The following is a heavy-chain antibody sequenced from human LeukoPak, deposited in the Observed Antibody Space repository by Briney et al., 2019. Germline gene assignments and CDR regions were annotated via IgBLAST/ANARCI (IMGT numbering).Heavy chain of an antibody. V-gene: IGHV3-30*18. CDR2: ISYDGSNK. CDR1: GFTFSSYG. Sequence: GRSLRLSCAASGFTFSSYGMHWVRQAPGKGLEWVAVISYDGSNKYYADSVKGRFTISRDNSKNTLYLQMNSLRAEDTAVYYCAKGLLWFGEVDAFDIWGQGTKVTVSS. J-gene: IGHJ3*02. CDR3: AKGLLWFGEVDAFDI. D-gene: IGHD3-10*01.